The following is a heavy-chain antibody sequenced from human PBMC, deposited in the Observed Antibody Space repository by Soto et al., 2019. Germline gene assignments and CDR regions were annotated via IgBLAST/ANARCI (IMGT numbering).Heavy chain of an antibody. CDR2: IIPLLEAT. J-gene: IGHJ6*02. D-gene: IGHD2-21*01. V-gene: IGHV1-69*01. CDR3: ATSYCGNECQPNRAFYYVGWDV. Sequence: QVQLVQSGAEVRKPGSSVKVSCRASGGTFSDFTVTWVRQAPGQGLEWMGGIIPLLEATKYAQTFQDSVTFTADESTSTVFMELSSRRSEDTAVYFCATSYCGNECQPNRAFYYVGWDVWGQGTTVTVSS. CDR1: GGTFSDFT.